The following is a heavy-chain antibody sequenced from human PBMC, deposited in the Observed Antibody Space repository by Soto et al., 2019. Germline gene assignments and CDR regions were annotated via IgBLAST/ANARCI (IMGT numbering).Heavy chain of an antibody. V-gene: IGHV1-18*01. CDR1: GYTFTSYD. CDR3: ARGRYGDY. Sequence: QVHLVQSGAEVKKPGASVKVSCKGSGYTFTSYDITWVRQAPGQGLKWMGWISAHNGNTDYAQKLQGRVTVTRDTSTSTAYMELRSLRSDDTAVYYCARGRYGDYWGQGALVTVSS. D-gene: IGHD1-1*01. CDR2: ISAHNGNT. J-gene: IGHJ4*02.